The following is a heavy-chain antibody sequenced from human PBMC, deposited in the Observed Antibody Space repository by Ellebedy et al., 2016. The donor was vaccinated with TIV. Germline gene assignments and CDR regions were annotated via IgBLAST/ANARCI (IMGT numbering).Heavy chain of an antibody. Sequence: GESLKISXAASGFTFSGYWINWVRQAPGKGLEWVANIKEDGSEKYYVDSVKGRFTISRDNAKSTVSLQMTSLRAEDTAVYYCAKDLFGSGWFNYFDPWGQGTLVTVSS. CDR1: GFTFSGYW. V-gene: IGHV3-7*01. D-gene: IGHD6-19*01. CDR3: AKDLFGSGWFNYFDP. J-gene: IGHJ5*02. CDR2: IKEDGSEK.